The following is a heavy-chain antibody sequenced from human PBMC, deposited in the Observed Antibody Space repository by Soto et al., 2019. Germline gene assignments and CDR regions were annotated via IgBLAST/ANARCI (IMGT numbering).Heavy chain of an antibody. CDR1: AFTFSNYG. D-gene: IGHD3-10*01. CDR2: IWYDGSNE. J-gene: IGHJ6*02. Sequence: GSLRLSCAASAFTFSNYGMHWVRQAPGKGLEWVAVIWYDGSNEYYADSVKGRFTISRDNSKNTLYLQMNSLRAADTAVYYCARDAIPARGVPIYGMDVWGQGTTVTV. V-gene: IGHV3-33*01. CDR3: ARDAIPARGVPIYGMDV.